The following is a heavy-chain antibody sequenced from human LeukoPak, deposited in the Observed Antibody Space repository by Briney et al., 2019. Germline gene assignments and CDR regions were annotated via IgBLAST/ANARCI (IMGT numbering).Heavy chain of an antibody. CDR1: GDSVSSSSSA. D-gene: IGHD4-17*01. Sequence: SQTLSLTCAISGDSVSSSSSAWGWIRQSPSRGLEWLGRTYYRSKWIIDYAVSVESRITINPDTSKNQFSLQLNSVTPEDTAVYYCARVGSVGHYGDYGSGMDVWGQGTTVTVSS. J-gene: IGHJ6*02. V-gene: IGHV6-1*01. CDR3: ARVGSVGHYGDYGSGMDV. CDR2: TYYRSKWII.